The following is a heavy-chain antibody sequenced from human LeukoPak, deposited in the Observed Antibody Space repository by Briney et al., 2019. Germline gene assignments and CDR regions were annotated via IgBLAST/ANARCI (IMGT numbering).Heavy chain of an antibody. Sequence: SETLSLTCDVSGHSISSGYYWGWIRQPPGKGLEWLASIFHTKNTYYNPSLKSRVTISVATSKNQCSLKLGSVTAADTAISFCARYSSGRPPNYFDYWGQGRLVTVSS. D-gene: IGHD6-19*01. J-gene: IGHJ4*02. V-gene: IGHV4-38-2*01. CDR1: GHSISSGYY. CDR3: ARYSSGRPPNYFDY. CDR2: IFHTKNT.